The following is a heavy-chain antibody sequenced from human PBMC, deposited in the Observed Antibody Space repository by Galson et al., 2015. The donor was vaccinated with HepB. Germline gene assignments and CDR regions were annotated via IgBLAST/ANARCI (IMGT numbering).Heavy chain of an antibody. V-gene: IGHV1-8*01. CDR1: GYTFTSYD. J-gene: IGHJ4*02. Sequence: SVKVSCKASGYTFTSYDINWERQATGQGLEWMGWMNPNSGNTGYAQKFQGRVTMTRNTSISTAYMELSSLRSEDTAVYYCARGHRAYDFWSGYSRDFYFDYWGQGTLVTVSS. CDR3: ARGHRAYDFWSGYSRDFYFDY. D-gene: IGHD3-3*01. CDR2: MNPNSGNT.